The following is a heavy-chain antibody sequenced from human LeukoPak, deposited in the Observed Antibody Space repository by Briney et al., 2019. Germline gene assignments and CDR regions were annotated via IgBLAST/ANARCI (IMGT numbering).Heavy chain of an antibody. CDR2: LYSGGGT. V-gene: IGHV3-66*01. CDR3: ARGRHSGFDY. J-gene: IGHJ4*02. D-gene: IGHD3-10*01. CDR1: GFIVSSIY. Sequence: GGSLTLSCAASGFIVSSIYMSWVRQAPGKGLEWVSALYSGGGTYYADSLKGRFTISRDNSKNTMYLQMNSLRAEDTAVYYCARGRHSGFDYWGQGTLVTVSS.